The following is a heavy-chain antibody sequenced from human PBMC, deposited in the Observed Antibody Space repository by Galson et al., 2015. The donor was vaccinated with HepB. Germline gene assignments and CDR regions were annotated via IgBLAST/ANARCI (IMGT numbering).Heavy chain of an antibody. CDR1: GFTFSDYW. Sequence: SLRLSCAASGFTFSDYWMHWVRQAPGKGLVWVSRINSDGSSTSYADSVKGRFTISRDNAKNTLYLQMNSLRVEDTAVYYCTRETGYYYYGMDVWGQGTMVTVSS. D-gene: IGHD3-9*01. CDR3: TRETGYYYYGMDV. V-gene: IGHV3-74*01. CDR2: INSDGSST. J-gene: IGHJ6*02.